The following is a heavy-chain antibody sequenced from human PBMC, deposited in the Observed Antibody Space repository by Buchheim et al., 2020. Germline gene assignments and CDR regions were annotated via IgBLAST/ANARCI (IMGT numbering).Heavy chain of an antibody. J-gene: IGHJ6*02. Sequence: QVQLVQSGAEVKQPGASVKVSCKAFGYAFTSYGVSWVRQAPGQGLEWMGWISGYNGKTNFAQKVQGRVTMTTDTSTSTAYMELRSLRSDDTAVYYCARDKSPEDYYYYYGMDVWGQGTT. CDR2: ISGYNGKT. CDR1: GYAFTSYG. V-gene: IGHV1-18*04. CDR3: ARDKSPEDYYYYYGMDV.